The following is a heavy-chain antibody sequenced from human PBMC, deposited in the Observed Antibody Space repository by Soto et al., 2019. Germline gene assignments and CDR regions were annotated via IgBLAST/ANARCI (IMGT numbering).Heavy chain of an antibody. Sequence: ASVKVSCKASGYTFTSYDINWVRQATGQGLEWMGWMNPNSDNTGYAQKFQGRVTMTRNTSISTAYMELSSLRSEDTAVYYCARDHTSWNAFYYYGMDVWGQGTTVTVSS. CDR1: GYTFTSYD. CDR3: ARDHTSWNAFYYYGMDV. J-gene: IGHJ6*02. CDR2: MNPNSDNT. D-gene: IGHD1-1*01. V-gene: IGHV1-8*01.